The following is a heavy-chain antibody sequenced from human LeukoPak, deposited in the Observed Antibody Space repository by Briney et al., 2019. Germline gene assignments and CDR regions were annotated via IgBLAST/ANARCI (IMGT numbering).Heavy chain of an antibody. CDR3: VREVPGIMVAFDL. V-gene: IGHV3-7*04. Sequence: GVSLRLSCAASGFTFTVYWMSWVRQAPGKGLEWLANINKEGSDQYYVDSVRGRFTISRDNAQNSIYLQVNSLRADDTAVYYCVREVPGIMVAFDLWGQGTMLSVSS. J-gene: IGHJ3*01. D-gene: IGHD2-2*01. CDR1: GFTFTVYW. CDR2: INKEGSDQ.